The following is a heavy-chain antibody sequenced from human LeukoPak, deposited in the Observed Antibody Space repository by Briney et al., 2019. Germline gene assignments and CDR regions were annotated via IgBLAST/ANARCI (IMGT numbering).Heavy chain of an antibody. V-gene: IGHV3-7*01. CDR1: GFVHSPYW. D-gene: IGHD3-3*01. J-gene: IGHJ4*02. CDR2: INQDGSVN. Sequence: GGSLRLSCAASGFVHSPYWMDWVRQAPGNGLEWVGNINQDGSVNHYVDSVSSRFTISRNNARNSVYLQMSALRVEDTAVYYCTRDFVFWGQGSLVTASS. CDR3: TRDFVF.